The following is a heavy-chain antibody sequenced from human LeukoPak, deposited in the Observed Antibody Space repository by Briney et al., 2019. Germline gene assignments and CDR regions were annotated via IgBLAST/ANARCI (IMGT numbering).Heavy chain of an antibody. D-gene: IGHD6-19*01. V-gene: IGHV1-8*01. CDR3: VRALAVAARNWFDP. CDR2: MNANNGNT. J-gene: IGHJ5*02. Sequence: ASVKVSCKASRYTFTSYDINWVRQATGQGLEWMGWMNANNGNTGYAQKFQDRITMTRDTSISTAYMELSSLRSEDTAVYYCVRALAVAARNWFDPWGQGTPVIVSS. CDR1: RYTFTSYD.